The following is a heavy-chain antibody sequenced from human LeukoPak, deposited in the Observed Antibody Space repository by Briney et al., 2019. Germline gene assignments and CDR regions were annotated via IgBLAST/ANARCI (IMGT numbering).Heavy chain of an antibody. CDR3: ARGGDYGDLRYFDY. J-gene: IGHJ4*02. Sequence: SETLSLTCTVSGGSINNYYGSWIRQPPGKGLEWIGYIYYRGSTNYNPSRKSRVTFSVDTSKNQFFLKLNSVTAADTAVYYCARGGDYGDLRYFDYWGQGTLVTVSS. V-gene: IGHV4-59*01. CDR2: IYYRGST. CDR1: GGSINNYY. D-gene: IGHD4-17*01.